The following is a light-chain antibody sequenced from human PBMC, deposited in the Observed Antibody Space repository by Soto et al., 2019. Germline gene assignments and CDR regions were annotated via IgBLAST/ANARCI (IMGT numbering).Light chain of an antibody. J-gene: IGLJ2*01. CDR3: QTWGTGIVI. V-gene: IGLV4-69*01. CDR1: SGHSNYA. Sequence: QPALTQSPSASASLGASVKLTCTLSSGHSNYAIAWHQQQTEKGPRYLLKRNRDGSHSKGDGIPNRFSGASSGAERYLTISSLQSEDEADYFCQTWGTGIVIFGGGTKLTVL. CDR2: RNRDGSH.